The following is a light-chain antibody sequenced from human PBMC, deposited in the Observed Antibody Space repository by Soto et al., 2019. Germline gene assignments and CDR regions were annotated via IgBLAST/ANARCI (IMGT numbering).Light chain of an antibody. CDR3: CSYAGSSTLYV. Sequence: QSALTQPASVSGSPGQSITISCTGTSSDIGTYNLVSWYQQHPGKAPKLMIYEVNKRPPGVSDRFSGSKSGNTASLTISGLQAEDEADYYCCSYAGSSTLYVFGTGTKVTVL. CDR2: EVN. CDR1: SSDIGTYNL. J-gene: IGLJ1*01. V-gene: IGLV2-23*02.